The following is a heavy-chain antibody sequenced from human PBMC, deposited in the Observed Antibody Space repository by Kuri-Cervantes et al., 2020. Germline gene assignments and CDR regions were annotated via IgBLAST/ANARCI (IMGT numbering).Heavy chain of an antibody. V-gene: IGHV3-23*01. CDR2: ISGSGDST. J-gene: IGHJ4*02. D-gene: IGHD1-26*01. Sequence: GESLKISCAASGFIFSNYGMSWVRQAPGKGLEWVSTISGSGDSTYYAESGKGRLTISRDNSKNTLYLQMNSLRAEDTAVYYCARGGVGATYWGQGTLVTVSS. CDR1: GFIFSNYG. CDR3: ARGGVGATY.